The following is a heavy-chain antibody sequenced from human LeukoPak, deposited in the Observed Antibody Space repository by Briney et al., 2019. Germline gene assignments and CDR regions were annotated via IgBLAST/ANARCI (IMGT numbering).Heavy chain of an antibody. CDR3: ASAGYSSGWYRGRPPANFDY. Sequence: PSETLSLTCTVSGGSISSSSYYWGWIRQPPGKGLEWIGSIYYSGSTYYNPSLKSRVTISVDTSKNQFSLKLSSVTAANTAVYYCASAGYSSGWYRGRPPANFDYWGQGTLVTVSS. CDR2: IYYSGST. D-gene: IGHD6-19*01. CDR1: GGSISSSSYY. V-gene: IGHV4-39*01. J-gene: IGHJ4*02.